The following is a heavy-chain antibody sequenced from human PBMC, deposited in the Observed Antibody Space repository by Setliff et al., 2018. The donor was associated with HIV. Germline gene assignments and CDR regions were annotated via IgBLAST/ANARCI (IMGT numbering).Heavy chain of an antibody. J-gene: IGHJ4*02. CDR1: GAPVTDSNW. V-gene: IGHV4-4*02. Sequence: PSETLSLTCEVSGAPVTDSNWWNWVRQPPGRGLEWIGEAYHTGSTNYSPSLERRVTISVDTSKNQFSLALTSVTAADTAIYFCARVSLDLKYYDSAGYTYPLYFFDYWGQGKLVTVSS. CDR2: AYHTGST. CDR3: ARVSLDLKYYDSAGYTYPLYFFDY. D-gene: IGHD3-16*01.